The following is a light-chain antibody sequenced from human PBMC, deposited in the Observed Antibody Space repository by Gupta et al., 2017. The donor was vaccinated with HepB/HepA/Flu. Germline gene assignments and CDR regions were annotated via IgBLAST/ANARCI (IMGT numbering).Light chain of an antibody. V-gene: IGLV1-47*02. Sequence: VLTQLPSASATPRQRVVIVCSGSSSNVGRDNVYWYRQLPGTAPKLLIYNDDRRPSGVPDRFSGSKSGTSASLAIRGLRSEDEADYYCAAWDNSLSAYVFGSGTWVTVL. CDR2: NDD. CDR3: AAWDNSLSAYV. CDR1: SSNVGRDN. J-gene: IGLJ1*01.